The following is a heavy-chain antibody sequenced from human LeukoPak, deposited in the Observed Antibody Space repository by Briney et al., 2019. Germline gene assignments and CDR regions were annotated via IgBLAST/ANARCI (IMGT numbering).Heavy chain of an antibody. CDR1: GFTFSESW. D-gene: IGHD1-1*01. CDR3: ATYINWVAGDV. V-gene: IGHV3-7*01. CDR2: INHEGGGV. Sequence: GGSLRLSCAASGFTFSESWLTWVRQVPGQGLEWVAHINHEGGGVQYVDSVKGRFTISRDNAKGSVYLQMNSLRAEDTAIYHCATYINWVAGDVWGQGTTVIVSS. J-gene: IGHJ6*02.